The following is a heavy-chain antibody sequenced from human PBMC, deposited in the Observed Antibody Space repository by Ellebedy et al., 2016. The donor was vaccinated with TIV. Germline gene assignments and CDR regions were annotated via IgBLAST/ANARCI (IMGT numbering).Heavy chain of an antibody. D-gene: IGHD5-24*01. CDR2: ISGSGGST. CDR3: AKDLEGNYLRLYFDY. CDR1: GFTFSSYA. J-gene: IGHJ4*02. Sequence: GESLKISXAASGFTFSSYAMSWVRQAPGKGLEWVSAISGSGGSTYYADSVKGRFTISRDNSKNTLYLQMNSLRAEDTAVYYCAKDLEGNYLRLYFDYWGQGTLVNVSS. V-gene: IGHV3-23*01.